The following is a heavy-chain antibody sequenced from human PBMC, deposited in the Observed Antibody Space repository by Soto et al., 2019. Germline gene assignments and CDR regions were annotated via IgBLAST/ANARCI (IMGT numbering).Heavy chain of an antibody. V-gene: IGHV3-53*01. CDR3: AKLGPYGSESYSFRYNWIDP. D-gene: IGHD3-10*01. Sequence: EVQLVDSGGGLIQPGGSLRLSCAASGFSVSSSHMIWVRQAPGKGLEWVSVIYSGGATYYAVSVKGRFTISRDRSKNTVYLQMDGLRTEHTAVYHCAKLGPYGSESYSFRYNWIDPWGQGTLVTVSS. CDR1: GFSVSSSH. J-gene: IGHJ5*02. CDR2: IYSGGAT.